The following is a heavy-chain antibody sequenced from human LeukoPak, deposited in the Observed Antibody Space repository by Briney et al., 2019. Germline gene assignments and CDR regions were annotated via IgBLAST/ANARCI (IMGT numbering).Heavy chain of an antibody. Sequence: GASVKVSCKASGYTFTSYDFNWVRQATGQGLEWMGWMNPNSGNTGYAQKFQGRVTMTRNTSISTAYMELCSLRSEDTALYYCARGKAMVRGVMGSWFDPWGQGTLVTVSS. D-gene: IGHD3-10*01. CDR2: MNPNSGNT. V-gene: IGHV1-8*01. J-gene: IGHJ5*02. CDR1: GYTFTSYD. CDR3: ARGKAMVRGVMGSWFDP.